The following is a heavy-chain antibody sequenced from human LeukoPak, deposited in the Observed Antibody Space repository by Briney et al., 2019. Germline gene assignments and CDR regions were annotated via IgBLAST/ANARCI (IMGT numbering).Heavy chain of an antibody. CDR3: AVGDTPYYFDY. CDR1: GGSISSGGYY. D-gene: IGHD3-16*01. V-gene: IGHV4-31*03. J-gene: IGHJ4*02. CDR2: IYYSGST. Sequence: SQTLSLTCTVSGGSISSGGYYWSWIRQHPGKGPEWIGYIYYSGSTYYNPSLKSRVTISVDTSKNQFSLKLSSVTAADTAVYYCAVGDTPYYFDYWGQGTLVTVSS.